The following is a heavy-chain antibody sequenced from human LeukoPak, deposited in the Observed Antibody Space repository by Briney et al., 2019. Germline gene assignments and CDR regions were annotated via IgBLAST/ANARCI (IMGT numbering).Heavy chain of an antibody. J-gene: IGHJ4*02. V-gene: IGHV4-59*01. Sequence: PSETLSLTCTVSGGSISSYYWSWIRQPPGKGLEWIGYIYYSGSTNYNPSLKSRVIISVDTSKNQFSLKLSSVTAADTAVYYCARASYDFWSGYYPYYFDYWGQGTLVTVSS. D-gene: IGHD3-3*01. CDR3: ARASYDFWSGYYPYYFDY. CDR1: GGSISSYY. CDR2: IYYSGST.